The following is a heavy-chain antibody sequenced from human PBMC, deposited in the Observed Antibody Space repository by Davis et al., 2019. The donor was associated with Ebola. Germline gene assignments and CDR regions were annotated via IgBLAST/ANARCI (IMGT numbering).Heavy chain of an antibody. CDR2: FIPKFSTP. CDR1: GGTFSNHA. D-gene: IGHD4-17*01. Sequence: SVKVSCKASGGTFSNHAINWVRQAPGQGLEWMGGFIPKFSTPSYAQKFKGRVTITADQSTTTAYMELNSLRSEDTAIYYCARSPYLYGDYVTGPIYWGQGTLVTVSS. V-gene: IGHV1-69*13. CDR3: ARSPYLYGDYVTGPIY. J-gene: IGHJ4*02.